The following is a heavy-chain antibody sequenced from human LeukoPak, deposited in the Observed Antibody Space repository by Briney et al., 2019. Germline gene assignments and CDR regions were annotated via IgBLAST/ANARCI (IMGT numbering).Heavy chain of an antibody. CDR3: ARAQVTVPGGDF. V-gene: IGHV3-7*01. CDR2: IKRDGSAK. Sequence: GSLRLSCAASGFSLGSYWMHWVRQAPGKGLEWVANIKRDGSAKYYVDSVKGRFTISRDNAQNLVYLQMNNLRAEDTALYYCARAQVTVPGGDFWGQGTLVTVSS. D-gene: IGHD6-19*01. J-gene: IGHJ4*02. CDR1: GFSLGSYW.